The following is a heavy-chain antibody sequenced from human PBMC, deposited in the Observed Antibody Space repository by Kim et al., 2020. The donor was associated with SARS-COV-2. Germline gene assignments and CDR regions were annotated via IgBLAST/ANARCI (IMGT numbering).Heavy chain of an antibody. CDR2: IYYSGST. D-gene: IGHD3-10*01. V-gene: IGHV4-31*03. J-gene: IGHJ4*02. CDR3: ARSMVRGDDY. Sequence: SETLSLTCTVSGGSISSGGYYWSWIRQHPGKGLEWIGYIYYSGSTYYNPSLKSRVTISVDTSKNQFSLKLSSVTAADTAVYYCARSMVRGDDYWGQGTLVTVSS. CDR1: GGSISSGGYY.